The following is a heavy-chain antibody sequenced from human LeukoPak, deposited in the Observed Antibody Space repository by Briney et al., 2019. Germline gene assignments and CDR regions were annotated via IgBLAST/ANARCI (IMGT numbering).Heavy chain of an antibody. J-gene: IGHJ4*02. Sequence: GGSLRLSCAASGFTFSSYGMHWVRQAPGKGLEWVAFIRYDGSNKYYADSVKGRFTISRDNSKNTLYLQMNSLRAEDTAVYYCARQNGAAHPFDYWGQGTLVTVSS. CDR2: IRYDGSNK. CDR1: GFTFSSYG. D-gene: IGHD6-6*01. CDR3: ARQNGAAHPFDY. V-gene: IGHV3-30*02.